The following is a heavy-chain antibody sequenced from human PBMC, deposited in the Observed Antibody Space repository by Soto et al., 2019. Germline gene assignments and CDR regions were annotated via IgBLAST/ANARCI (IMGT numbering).Heavy chain of an antibody. CDR3: AKDRIAASYYYYYGMDV. Sequence: QPGGSLRLSCAASGFTFSSYGMHWVRQAPGKGLEWVAVISYDGSNKYYADSVKGRFTISRDNSKNTLYLQMNSLRAEDTAVYYCAKDRIAASYYYYYGMDVWGQGTTVTVSS. D-gene: IGHD6-6*01. CDR2: ISYDGSNK. J-gene: IGHJ6*02. CDR1: GFTFSSYG. V-gene: IGHV3-30*18.